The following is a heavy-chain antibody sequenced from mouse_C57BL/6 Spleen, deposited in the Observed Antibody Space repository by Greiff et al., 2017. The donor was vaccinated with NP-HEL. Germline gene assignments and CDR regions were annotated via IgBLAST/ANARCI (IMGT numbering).Heavy chain of an antibody. J-gene: IGHJ1*03. CDR2: IYPRSGNT. V-gene: IGHV1-81*01. CDR3: ARSDYGSSYGYFDV. D-gene: IGHD1-1*01. CDR1: GYTFTSYG. Sequence: QVQLQQSGAELARPGASVKLSCKASGYTFTSYGISWVKQRTGQGLEWIGEIYPRSGNTYYNEKFKGKATLTADKSSSTAYMELRSLTSEDSALYFCARSDYGSSYGYFDVWGTGATVTVSS.